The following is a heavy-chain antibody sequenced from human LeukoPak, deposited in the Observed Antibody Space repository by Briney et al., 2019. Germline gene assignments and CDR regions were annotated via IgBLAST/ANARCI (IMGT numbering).Heavy chain of an antibody. D-gene: IGHD1-26*01. CDR1: GFTFSSYG. CDR2: ISKEGGST. V-gene: IGHV3-64D*09. J-gene: IGHJ4*02. CDR3: VKSGTWADFDS. Sequence: DPGGSLRLSCSASGFTFSSYGMHWVRQAPGKGLEYVSGISKEGGSTDYADSGKGRFTISRDNYKDTLHRQMSSLRAGDTAVYYCVKSGTWADFDSWGQGTLVTVSS.